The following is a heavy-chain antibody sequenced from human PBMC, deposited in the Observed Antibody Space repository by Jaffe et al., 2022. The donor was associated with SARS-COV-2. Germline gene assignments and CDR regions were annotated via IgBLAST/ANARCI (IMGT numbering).Heavy chain of an antibody. CDR2: IIPILGIA. J-gene: IGHJ3*02. D-gene: IGHD1-20*01. Sequence: QVQLVQSGAEVKKPGSSVKVSCKASGGTFSSYTISWVRQAPGQGLEWMGRIIPILGIANYAQKFQGRVTITADKSTSTAYMELSSLRSEDTAVYYCASPNGGITGTSIDDAFDIWGQGTMVTVSS. CDR1: GGTFSSYT. V-gene: IGHV1-69*02. CDR3: ASPNGGITGTSIDDAFDI.